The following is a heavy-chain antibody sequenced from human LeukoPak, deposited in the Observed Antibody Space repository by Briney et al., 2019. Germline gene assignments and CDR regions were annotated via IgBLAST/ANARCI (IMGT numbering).Heavy chain of an antibody. Sequence: GGSLRLSCAASGFTFSSYSMNWVRQAPGKGLEWVSSISSSSSYIYYADSVKGRFTISRDNAKNSLYLQMNSLRAEDTAVYYCTREYSSSWYHFGYWGQGTLVTVSP. D-gene: IGHD6-13*01. CDR2: ISSSSSYI. V-gene: IGHV3-21*01. CDR3: TREYSSSWYHFGY. CDR1: GFTFSSYS. J-gene: IGHJ4*03.